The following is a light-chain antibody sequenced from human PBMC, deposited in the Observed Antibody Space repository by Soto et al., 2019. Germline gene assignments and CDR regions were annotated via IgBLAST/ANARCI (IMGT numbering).Light chain of an antibody. V-gene: IGKV1-5*03. J-gene: IGKJ2*03. CDR2: RAS. CDR1: QNIDRW. CDR3: QHYNSYPYS. Sequence: DIHMTQSPSTLSASVGDRVVITCRASQNIDRWLAWYQQKLRKAPQLLIYRASFPKSGVPPRFSGSGSGTEFTLTITSLQPDDFATYFCQHYNSYPYSFGQGTKLEI.